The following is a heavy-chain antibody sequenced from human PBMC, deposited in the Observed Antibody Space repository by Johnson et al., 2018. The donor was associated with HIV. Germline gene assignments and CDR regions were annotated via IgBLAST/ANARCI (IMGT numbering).Heavy chain of an antibody. CDR1: GFTFDEYG. V-gene: IGHV3-20*04. CDR3: ARDWKRGAVAGEPDAFDI. D-gene: IGHD6-19*01. Sequence: LVESGGGVVRPGGSLRLSCEVSGFTFDEYGMSWVRQAPGKGLEWVSGINWNGGSTGYADSVKGRFTISRDNAKNSLYLQMNSLRAEDTAVYYCARDWKRGAVAGEPDAFDIWGQGTMVTVSS. CDR2: INWNGGST. J-gene: IGHJ3*02.